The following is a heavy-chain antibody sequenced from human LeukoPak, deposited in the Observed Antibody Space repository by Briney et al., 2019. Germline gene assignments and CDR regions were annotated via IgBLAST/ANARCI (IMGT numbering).Heavy chain of an antibody. CDR1: GGSISNGGYS. V-gene: IGHV4-30-2*01. D-gene: IGHD3-22*01. CDR3: ARADIRSGYYPAHFDY. J-gene: IGHJ4*02. Sequence: PSQTLCLTCAVSGGSISNGGYSRSWIRQPPGKGLESIGYIYHSGSTYYNPSLKSRVTILVDRSQNQFSLKLSSVTAADTAVYYCARADIRSGYYPAHFDYWGQGTLVTVSS. CDR2: IYHSGST.